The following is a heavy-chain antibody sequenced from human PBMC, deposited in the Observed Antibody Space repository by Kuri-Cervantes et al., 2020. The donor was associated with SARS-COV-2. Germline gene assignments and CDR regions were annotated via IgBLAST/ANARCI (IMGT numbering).Heavy chain of an antibody. D-gene: IGHD6-6*01. Sequence: GESLKISCAASGFTFSSYAMHWVRQAPGKGLEWVAVISYDGSNKYYADSAKGRFTISRDNSKNTLYLQMNSLRAEDTAVYYCAKDREYSSSIGQVDYWGQGTLVTVSS. CDR2: ISYDGSNK. CDR1: GFTFSSYA. J-gene: IGHJ4*02. V-gene: IGHV3-30-3*01. CDR3: AKDREYSSSIGQVDY.